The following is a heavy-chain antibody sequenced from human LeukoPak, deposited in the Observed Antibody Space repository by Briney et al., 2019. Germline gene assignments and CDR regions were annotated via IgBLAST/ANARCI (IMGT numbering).Heavy chain of an antibody. CDR2: IYYSGST. CDR1: GGSISSYY. J-gene: IGHJ4*02. Sequence: PSETLSLTCTVSGGSISSYYWSWIRQPPGKGLEWIGYIYYSGSTNYNPSLKSRVTISVDTSKNQFSLKLSSVTAADTAVYYCARHRGWFGELFTFDYWGQGTLVTVSS. V-gene: IGHV4-59*08. CDR3: ARHRGWFGELFTFDY. D-gene: IGHD3-10*01.